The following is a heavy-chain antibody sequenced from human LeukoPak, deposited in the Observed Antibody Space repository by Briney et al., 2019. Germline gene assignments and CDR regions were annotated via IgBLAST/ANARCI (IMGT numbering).Heavy chain of an antibody. CDR1: GGSFSGYY. J-gene: IGHJ6*02. CDR3: ARGKVTTYSHHYYGMDV. Sequence: SETLSLTCAVYGGSFSGYYWSWIRQPPGKGLEWIGEINHSGSTNYNPSLKSRVTISVDTSKNQFSLRLSSVTAADTAVYYCARGKVTTYSHHYYGMDVWGQGTTVTVPS. CDR2: INHSGST. D-gene: IGHD4-17*01. V-gene: IGHV4-34*01.